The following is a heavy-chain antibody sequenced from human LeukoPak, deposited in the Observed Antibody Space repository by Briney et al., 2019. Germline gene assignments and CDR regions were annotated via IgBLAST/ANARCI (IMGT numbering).Heavy chain of an antibody. CDR2: INHSGST. CDR1: GGSFSGYY. J-gene: IGHJ4*02. CDR3: ARGWKIDY. D-gene: IGHD1-1*01. V-gene: IGHV4-34*01. Sequence: SETLSLTCAVYGGSFSGYYWSWIRQPPGKGLEWIGEINHSGSTNYNPSLKSRVTISVDTSKNQFSLKLSSVTAADTAVYYCARGWKIDYWGQGTLVTVSS.